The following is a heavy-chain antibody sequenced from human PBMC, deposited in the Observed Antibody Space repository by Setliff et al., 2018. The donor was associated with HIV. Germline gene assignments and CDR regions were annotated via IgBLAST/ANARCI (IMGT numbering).Heavy chain of an antibody. D-gene: IGHD3-10*01. CDR1: GYTLSELS. Sequence: GASVKVSCKISGYTLSELSMHWVRQAPGKGLGWMVGFNPEEGKTIYAQKFQGRVTMTEDTSTDTAFMDLNNLRSEDTAVYYCAASISSRHYYGSALWGRGTLVTVSS. CDR2: FNPEEGKT. V-gene: IGHV1-24*01. CDR3: AASISSRHYYGSAL. J-gene: IGHJ2*01.